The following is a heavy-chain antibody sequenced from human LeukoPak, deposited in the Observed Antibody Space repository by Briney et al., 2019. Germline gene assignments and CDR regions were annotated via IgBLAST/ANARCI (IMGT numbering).Heavy chain of an antibody. CDR2: IIPILGIA. CDR1: GGTFSSYA. V-gene: IGHV1-69*04. CDR3: ARAPAMVRGATFDY. J-gene: IGHJ4*02. Sequence: SVKVSCKASGGTFSSYAISWVRQAPGQGLEWMGRIIPILGIANYAQKFQGRVTITADKSTSTAYMELSSLRSEDTAVYYCARAPAMVRGATFDYWGQGTLVTVSS. D-gene: IGHD3-10*01.